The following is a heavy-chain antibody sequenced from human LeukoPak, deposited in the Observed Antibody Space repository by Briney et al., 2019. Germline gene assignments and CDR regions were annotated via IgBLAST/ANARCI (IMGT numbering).Heavy chain of an antibody. CDR2: ISGGGDST. CDR3: AKDPNMITFRGGIDI. J-gene: IGHJ4*02. V-gene: IGHV3-23*01. Sequence: GGSLRLSCAASGFSFNNYGMTWVRQAPGKGLEWVSAISGGGDSTYYTDSVKGRFTISRDNSKNTLYLQMNSLRAEDTAVYYCAKDPNMITFRGGIDIWGQGTLVTVSS. CDR1: GFSFNNYG. D-gene: IGHD3-16*01.